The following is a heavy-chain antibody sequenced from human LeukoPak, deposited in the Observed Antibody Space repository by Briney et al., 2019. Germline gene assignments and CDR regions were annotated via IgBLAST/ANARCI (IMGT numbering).Heavy chain of an antibody. CDR1: GTSITSYY. CDR2: GHYSGNT. CDR3: AKWASDNRAFDL. Sequence: SETLSLTCTVSGTSITSYYWNWIRQAPGQGPEWIGYGHYSGNTKYDPPLKSRVTISVDTSKNQFSLRLSSVTAADTAVYFCAKWASDNRAFDLWGQGTLVTVSS. V-gene: IGHV4-59*08. D-gene: IGHD2-8*01. J-gene: IGHJ4*02.